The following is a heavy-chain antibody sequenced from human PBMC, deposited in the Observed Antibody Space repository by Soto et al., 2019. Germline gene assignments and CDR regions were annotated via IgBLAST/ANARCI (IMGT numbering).Heavy chain of an antibody. V-gene: IGHV3-74*01. Sequence: EVQLVESGGGLVQPGGSLRLSCAASGFTFSSYWMHWVRQAPGKGLVWISRITRDGSSTNYADSVKGRFTISRDNAKNTLYLEINSLRADDTAVYFCGRGGSGIYGMDIWGQGTTVTVSS. CDR3: GRGGSGIYGMDI. D-gene: IGHD6-13*01. J-gene: IGHJ6*02. CDR1: GFTFSSYW. CDR2: ITRDGSST.